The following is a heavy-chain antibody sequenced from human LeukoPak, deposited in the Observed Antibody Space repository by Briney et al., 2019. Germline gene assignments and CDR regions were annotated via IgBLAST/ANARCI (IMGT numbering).Heavy chain of an antibody. D-gene: IGHD6-19*01. CDR1: GFTFSNYW. CDR3: ARYGNGAWLAHYSFDI. Sequence: HAGGSLRLSCEGSGFTFSNYWMSWVRQAPGQGPEWVANIKQDGSEKYYVDSVKGRFAISRDNAKNSLYLQMNSLRAEDTAVYYCARYGNGAWLAHYSFDIWGQGTMVTVSS. V-gene: IGHV3-7*01. J-gene: IGHJ3*02. CDR2: IKQDGSEK.